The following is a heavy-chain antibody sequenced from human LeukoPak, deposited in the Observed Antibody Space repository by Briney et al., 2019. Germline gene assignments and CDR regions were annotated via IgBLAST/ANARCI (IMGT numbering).Heavy chain of an antibody. CDR1: GYTFTSYG. J-gene: IGHJ6*02. Sequence: ASVKVSCKASGYTFTSYGISWVRQAPGQGLEWMGWTSAYNGNTNYAQKLQGRVTMTTDTSTSTAYVELRSLRSDDTAVYYCARVAKVLRYFDWLPKQRGYYYGMDVWGQGTTVTVSS. CDR2: TSAYNGNT. CDR3: ARVAKVLRYFDWLPKQRGYYYGMDV. V-gene: IGHV1-18*01. D-gene: IGHD3-9*01.